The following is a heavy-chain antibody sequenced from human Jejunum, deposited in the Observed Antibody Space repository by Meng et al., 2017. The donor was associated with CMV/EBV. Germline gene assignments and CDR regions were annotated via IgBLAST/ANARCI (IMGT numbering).Heavy chain of an antibody. J-gene: IGHJ5*02. CDR1: GGSISSGDFY. CDR3: TRCAITAPVNFDP. V-gene: IGHV4-30-4*01. CDR2: IYFSGNT. Sequence: HLEALGPGLLSPSATLSLPCTVSGGSISSGDFYWSWVRQPPGKGLEWIGFIYFSGNTYYNPSLNSRVSISLNTSKNQFSLKLTSVTAADTALYYCTRCAITAPVNFDPWGQGTLVTVSS. D-gene: IGHD6-6*01.